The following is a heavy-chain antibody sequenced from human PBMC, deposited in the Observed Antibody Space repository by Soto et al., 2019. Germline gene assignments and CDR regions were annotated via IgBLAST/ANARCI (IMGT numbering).Heavy chain of an antibody. CDR1: GGSFSGYS. J-gene: IGHJ4*02. V-gene: IGHV4-34*01. Sequence: QVQLQQWGAGLLKPSETLSLTCAVYGGSFSGYSWTWIRQSPGKGLEWIGQINDSGSSIYSPSLKSRVTISLLTSNNHFTLEVTSVTAADTAVYFRARGLFSEDSYSGGWYYFDAWGQGTLVAVSS. CDR3: ARGLFSEDSYSGGWYYFDA. CDR2: INDSGSS. D-gene: IGHD6-19*01.